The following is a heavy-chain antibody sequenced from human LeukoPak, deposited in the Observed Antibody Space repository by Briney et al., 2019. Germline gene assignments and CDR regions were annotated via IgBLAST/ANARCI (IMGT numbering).Heavy chain of an antibody. J-gene: IGHJ5*02. D-gene: IGHD3-10*01. CDR2: VWYNGSKE. Sequence: PGRSLRLSCAASGFSFSNYGMHWVRQAPGKGLEWVAVVWYNGSKEFYADSVKGRFTISRDNSKNTLYLQTNSLRAEDTAVYYCARGGLWFGELSDWFDPWGQGILVTVSS. CDR1: GFSFSNYG. V-gene: IGHV3-33*01. CDR3: ARGGLWFGELSDWFDP.